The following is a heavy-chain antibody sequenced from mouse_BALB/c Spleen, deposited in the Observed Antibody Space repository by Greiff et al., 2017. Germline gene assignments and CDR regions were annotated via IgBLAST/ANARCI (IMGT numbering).Heavy chain of an antibody. CDR3: ARPPDYYGSSYWYFDV. CDR1: GFTFSSYT. V-gene: IGHV5-12-2*01. CDR2: ISNGGGST. Sequence: EVKLLESGGGLVQPGGSLKLSCAASGFTFSSYTMSWVRQTPEKRLEWVAYISNGGGSTYYPDTVKGRFTISRDNAKNTLYLQMSSLKSEDTAMYYCARPPDYYGSSYWYFDVWGAGTTVTVSA. J-gene: IGHJ1*01. D-gene: IGHD1-1*01.